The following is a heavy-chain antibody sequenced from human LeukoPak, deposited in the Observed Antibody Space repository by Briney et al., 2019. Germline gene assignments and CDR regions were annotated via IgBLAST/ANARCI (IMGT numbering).Heavy chain of an antibody. Sequence: SETLSLTCTVSGGSISSSSYYWGWIRQPPGKGLEWIESIYYSGSTYYIPSLKSRVTISVYTSKNQFSLKLSSVTAADTAVYYCASYPGVGTTAFAFDIWGQGTMVTVSS. V-gene: IGHV4-39*07. CDR3: ASYPGVGTTAFAFDI. J-gene: IGHJ3*02. D-gene: IGHD1-14*01. CDR1: GGSISSSSYY. CDR2: IYYSGST.